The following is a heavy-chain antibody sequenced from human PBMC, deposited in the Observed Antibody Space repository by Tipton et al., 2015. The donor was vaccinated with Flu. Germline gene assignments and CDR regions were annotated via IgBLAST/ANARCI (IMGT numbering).Heavy chain of an antibody. CDR3: ARDRWEYIRGFDS. CDR1: RGSVSSRNW. V-gene: IGHV4-38-2*02. D-gene: IGHD2/OR15-2a*01. Sequence: TLSLTCSVSRGSVSSRNWWAWVRQAPGQGPEWIGSINHSGTTYYNPSLKSRVTISVDTSKNQFSLKLTSVTAADTAVYYCARDRWEYIRGFDSWGQGTLVTVSP. J-gene: IGHJ4*02. CDR2: INHSGTT.